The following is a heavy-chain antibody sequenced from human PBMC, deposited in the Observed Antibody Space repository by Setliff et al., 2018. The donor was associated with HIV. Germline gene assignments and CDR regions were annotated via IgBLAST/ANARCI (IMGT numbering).Heavy chain of an antibody. J-gene: IGHJ3*01. CDR2: VHSTGTT. D-gene: IGHD3-22*01. Sequence: SETLSLTCTVSGGSFSTYYWSWIRQPAGEGLEYIGRVHSTGTTIYNPSLKSRVTMSVDTSKNQLSLKLRSVTAADTAVYYCSRARITMTAGRLEPYAFDLWGQGTKVTVSS. V-gene: IGHV4-4*07. CDR1: GGSFSTYY. CDR3: SRARITMTAGRLEPYAFDL.